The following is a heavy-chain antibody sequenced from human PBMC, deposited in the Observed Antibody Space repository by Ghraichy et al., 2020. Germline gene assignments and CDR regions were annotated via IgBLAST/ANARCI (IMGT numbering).Heavy chain of an antibody. Sequence: GGSLRLSCAASGFTFSSYGMHWVRQAPGKGLEWVAFIRYDGSNKYYADSVKGRFTISRDSSKNTLYLQMNSLRAEDTAVYYCAKDFSNDYFLIDYWGQGTLVTVSS. CDR2: IRYDGSNK. D-gene: IGHD2/OR15-2a*01. V-gene: IGHV3-30*02. CDR1: GFTFSSYG. CDR3: AKDFSNDYFLIDY. J-gene: IGHJ4*02.